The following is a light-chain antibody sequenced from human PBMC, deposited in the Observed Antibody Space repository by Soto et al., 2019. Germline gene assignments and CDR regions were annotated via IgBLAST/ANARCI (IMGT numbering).Light chain of an antibody. Sequence: QAVVTQEPSLTGSPGGTVTLTCGSSTGAVTGGHYPYWFQQKPGQAPRTLIYDTSSKHSWTPARFSGSLLGGKAALTLSGAQPEDEAEYYCLLSYSGASYVFGAGTQLTVL. CDR3: LLSYSGASYV. V-gene: IGLV7-46*01. CDR1: TGAVTGGHY. CDR2: DTS. J-gene: IGLJ1*01.